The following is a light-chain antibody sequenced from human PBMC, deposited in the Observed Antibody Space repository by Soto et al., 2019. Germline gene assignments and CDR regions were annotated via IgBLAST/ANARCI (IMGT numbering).Light chain of an antibody. Sequence: DIQLTQSPSSLSASVGDRVTMTCRASQSMSIYLNWYQHKPGKAPKLLIFEASSLQSGVPSRFSGSGSGTDFTLTISSLQLEDIATYYCQQSYSTPTFGQGTKVEIK. CDR1: QSMSIY. V-gene: IGKV1-39*01. CDR3: QQSYSTPT. CDR2: EAS. J-gene: IGKJ1*01.